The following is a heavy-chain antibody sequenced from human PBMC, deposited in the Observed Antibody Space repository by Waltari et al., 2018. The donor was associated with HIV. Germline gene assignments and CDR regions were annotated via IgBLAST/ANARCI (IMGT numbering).Heavy chain of an antibody. D-gene: IGHD3-22*01. Sequence: QVQLVQSGAEVKKPGASVKVSCKASGYTFTGYYMHWVRQAPGQGLEWRGGINPNRGGKNDAKKVQGRVTMTRDTSISTAYMELSRLRSDDTAVYYCARDLSNYYDSSGLYGGDYWGQGTLVTVSS. CDR1: GYTFTGYY. CDR2: INPNRGGK. J-gene: IGHJ4*02. V-gene: IGHV1-2*02. CDR3: ARDLSNYYDSSGLYGGDY.